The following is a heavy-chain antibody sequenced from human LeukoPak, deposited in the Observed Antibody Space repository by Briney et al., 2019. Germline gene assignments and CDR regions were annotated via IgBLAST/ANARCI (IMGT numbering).Heavy chain of an antibody. CDR3: ARGATYYYDSSGYYLDY. V-gene: IGHV1-18*01. J-gene: IGHJ4*02. CDR2: ISAYNGNT. D-gene: IGHD3-22*01. Sequence: GASVKVSCKASGYTFTSNGISWVRQAPGQGLEWMGWISAYNGNTNYAQKLQGRVTMTTDTSTSTAYMELRSLRSDDTAVYYCARGATYYYDSSGYYLDYWGQGTLVTVSS. CDR1: GYTFTSNG.